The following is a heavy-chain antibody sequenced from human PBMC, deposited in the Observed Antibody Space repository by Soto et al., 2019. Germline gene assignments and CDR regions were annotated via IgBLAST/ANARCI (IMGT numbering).Heavy chain of an antibody. CDR2: FDPEDGET. CDR1: GYTLTELS. Sequence: GASVKVSCKVSGYTLTELSMHWVRQAPGKGLEWMGGFDPEDGETIYAQKFQGRVTMTEDTSTDTAYMELSSLRSEDTAAYYCATDTGYDFWSGYYPRNWFDPWGQGSPVTVSS. V-gene: IGHV1-24*01. CDR3: ATDTGYDFWSGYYPRNWFDP. J-gene: IGHJ5*02. D-gene: IGHD3-3*01.